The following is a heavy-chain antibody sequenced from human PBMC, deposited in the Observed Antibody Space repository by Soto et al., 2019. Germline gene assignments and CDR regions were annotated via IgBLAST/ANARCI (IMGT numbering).Heavy chain of an antibody. CDR1: GDTFSSFT. CDR2: IIPVFGTT. Sequence: QVQLVQSGAEVKKPGSSVKVSCTASGDTFSSFTISWLRQAPGQGLEWMGGIIPVFGTTDYEQRFQGRVTITADGCTSTAYMELSSLRSAYTAWYYCATSSPYRLLRRNMYYYAMDVWGQGATVTVSS. J-gene: IGHJ6*02. D-gene: IGHD3-22*01. CDR3: ATSSPYRLLRRNMYYYAMDV. V-gene: IGHV1-69*01.